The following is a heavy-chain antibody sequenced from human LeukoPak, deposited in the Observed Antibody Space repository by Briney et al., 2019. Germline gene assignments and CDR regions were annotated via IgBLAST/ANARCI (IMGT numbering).Heavy chain of an antibody. J-gene: IGHJ4*02. CDR2: SSSSSSYI. Sequence: GGALRLSCAASGFTFGSYSRNWVGQAAGKGVEGVSSSSSSSSYIYYADSVKGRFTISRYTAKNSLYLQMNSLRADDTAVYYCARLITMVRGTRLGRDYWGQGTLVTVSS. D-gene: IGHD3-10*01. CDR1: GFTFGSYS. V-gene: IGHV3-21*01. CDR3: ARLITMVRGTRLGRDY.